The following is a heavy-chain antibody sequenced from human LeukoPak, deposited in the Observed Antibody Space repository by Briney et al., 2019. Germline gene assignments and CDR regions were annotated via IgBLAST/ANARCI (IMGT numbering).Heavy chain of an antibody. D-gene: IGHD2-15*01. V-gene: IGHV4-39*07. CDR2: IYYSGST. J-gene: IGHJ4*02. Sequence: SETLSLTCTVSGGSISSSSYYWGWIRQPPGKGLEWIGSIYYSGSTYYNPSLKSRVTISVDTSKNQFSLKLSSVTAADTAVYYCARGGDVVVVAATLADYWGQGTLVTVSS. CDR3: ARGGDVVVVAATLADY. CDR1: GGSISSSSYY.